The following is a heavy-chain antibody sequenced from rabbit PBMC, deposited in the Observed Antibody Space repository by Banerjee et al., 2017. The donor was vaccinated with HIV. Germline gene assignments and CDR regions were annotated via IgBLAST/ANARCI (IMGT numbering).Heavy chain of an antibody. D-gene: IGHD2-1*01. CDR3: VRESKYDDYPL. Sequence: QEQLVESGGGLVQPGGSLKLSCKASGFDFSSYGVSWVRQAPGKGLEWIGYIDPVFGSTYYASWVNGRFPISSHNAQNTLYLQLNSLTAADTATYFCVRESKYDDYPLWGPGTLVTVS. V-gene: IGHV1S47*01. CDR2: IDPVFGST. J-gene: IGHJ4*01. CDR1: GFDFSSYG.